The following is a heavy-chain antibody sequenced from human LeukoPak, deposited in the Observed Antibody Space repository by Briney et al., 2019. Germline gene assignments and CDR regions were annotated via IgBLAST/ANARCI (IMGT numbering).Heavy chain of an antibody. CDR2: ISGSGGST. D-gene: IGHD3-22*01. V-gene: IGHV3-23*01. CDR1: GFTFSSYG. J-gene: IGHJ4*02. CDR3: AKQESTYYYDSSGTDFDY. Sequence: PGGTLRLSCAASGFTFSSYGMSWVRQAPGKGLEWVSAISGSGGSTYYADSVKGRFTISRDNSENTLYLQMNSLRAEDTAVYYCAKQESTYYYDSSGTDFDYWGQGTLVTVSS.